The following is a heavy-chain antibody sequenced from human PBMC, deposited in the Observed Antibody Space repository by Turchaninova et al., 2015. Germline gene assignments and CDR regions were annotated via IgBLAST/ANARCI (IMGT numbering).Heavy chain of an antibody. D-gene: IGHD3-3*01. CDR3: AHIFGQNWGREVYFDY. V-gene: IGHV2-5*02. J-gene: IGHJ4*02. CDR2: IYWDADT. CDR1: GFSLSTSGVG. Sequence: QITLKESGPTLVKPTQTLTLTCTFSGFSLSTSGVGVGWIRQPPGKARECLALIYWDADTRYSPSLKNRLTITKDTSKNQVVLSLTDMDPVDTATYYCAHIFGQNWGREVYFDYWGQGILVTVSS.